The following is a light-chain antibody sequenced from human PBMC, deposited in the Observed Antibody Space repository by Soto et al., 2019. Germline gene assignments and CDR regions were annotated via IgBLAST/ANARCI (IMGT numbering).Light chain of an antibody. CDR1: QSITNY. V-gene: IGKV1-39*01. CDR2: AAS. CDR3: QQSHSTPLT. Sequence: DIQMTQSPSSLYASVGDRVTLTCWASQSITNYLNWYQHKPGRAPKLLIYAASSLQSGVPSRFSGSGSGTDFTLTIVSLQPEDFATYYCQQSHSTPLTFGGGTKVDIK. J-gene: IGKJ4*01.